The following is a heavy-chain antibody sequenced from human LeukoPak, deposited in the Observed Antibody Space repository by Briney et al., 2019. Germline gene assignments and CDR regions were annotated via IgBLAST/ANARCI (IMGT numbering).Heavy chain of an antibody. V-gene: IGHV1-2*02. D-gene: IGHD6-19*01. CDR1: GYILTELS. J-gene: IGHJ4*02. Sequence: ASVKVSCKVSGYILTELSMHWVRQAPGQGLEWMGWINPNSGGTNYAQKFQGRVTMTRDTSISTAYMELSRLRSDDTAVYYCARAVAGPLDYWGQGTLVTVSS. CDR2: INPNSGGT. CDR3: ARAVAGPLDY.